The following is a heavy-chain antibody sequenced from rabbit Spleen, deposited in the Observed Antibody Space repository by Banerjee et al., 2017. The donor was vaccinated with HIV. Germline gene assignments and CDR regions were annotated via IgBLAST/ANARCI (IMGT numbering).Heavy chain of an antibody. J-gene: IGHJ4*01. D-gene: IGHD1-1*01. V-gene: IGHV1S45*01. CDR2: INTGSGGT. CDR1: GFSFSSSYW. Sequence: QQQLVESGGDLVKPGASLTLTCTASGFSFSSSYWICWVRQAPGKGLEWIGCINTGSGGTYYASWAKGRFIMSRTSSTTVTLQMTSLTAADTATYFCARDLVAVIGWNFNLWGPGNLVTVS. CDR3: ARDLVAVIGWNFNL.